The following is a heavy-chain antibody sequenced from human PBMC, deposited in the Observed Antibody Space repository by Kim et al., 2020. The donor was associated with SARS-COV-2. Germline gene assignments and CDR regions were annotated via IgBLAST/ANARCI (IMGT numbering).Heavy chain of an antibody. CDR2: ISYDGSNK. Sequence: GGSLRLSCAASGFTFSSYGMHWVRQAPGKGLEWVAVISYDGSNKYYADSVKGRFTISRDNSKNTLYLQMNSLRAEDTAVYYCAKVSGDDWNSPLGFFDYWGQGTLVTVSS. CDR3: AKVSGDDWNSPLGFFDY. V-gene: IGHV3-30*18. CDR1: GFTFSSYG. D-gene: IGHD2-21*02. J-gene: IGHJ4*02.